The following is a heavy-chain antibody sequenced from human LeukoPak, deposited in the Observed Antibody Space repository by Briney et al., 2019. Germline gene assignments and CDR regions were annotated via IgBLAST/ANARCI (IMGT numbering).Heavy chain of an antibody. Sequence: GGTLRLSCAASGFTFSTYAMTWVRQAPGKGLEWVSGITRSGGSTYYADSVKGRLTISRDNSNNTLYMHMDSLTAEDTAVYYCAKALYYGSGRFRFDNWGQGTLVTVSS. D-gene: IGHD3-10*01. V-gene: IGHV3-23*01. CDR1: GFTFSTYA. CDR3: AKALYYGSGRFRFDN. J-gene: IGHJ4*02. CDR2: ITRSGGST.